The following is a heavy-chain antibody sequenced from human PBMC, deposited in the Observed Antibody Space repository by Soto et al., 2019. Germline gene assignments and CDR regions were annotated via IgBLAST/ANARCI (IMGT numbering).Heavy chain of an antibody. CDR2: IYYSGST. Sequence: SETLSLTCTVSGGSISSSSYYWGWIRQPPGKGLEWIGSIYYSGSTYYNPSLKSRVSISVDTSKNQFSLKLTSVTAADTAIYFCARGSIGYRGTYYDTWGHGTLVTVSS. J-gene: IGHJ5*01. V-gene: IGHV4-39*01. D-gene: IGHD1-26*01. CDR1: GGSISSSSYY. CDR3: ARGSIGYRGTYYDT.